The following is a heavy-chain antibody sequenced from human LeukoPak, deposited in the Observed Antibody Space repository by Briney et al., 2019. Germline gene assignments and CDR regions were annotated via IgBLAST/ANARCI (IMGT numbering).Heavy chain of an antibody. CDR1: GFTFSNYW. D-gene: IGHD4-23*01. CDR2: IEQDGGEK. V-gene: IGHV3-7*01. J-gene: IGHJ4*02. CDR3: ARDRGYSTFDY. Sequence: GGSLRLSCAASGFTFSNYWMSWVRQAPGQGLEWVANIEQDGGEKNYVDSVKGRFTISRDNARNSLYLRMNSLRAEDTAVYYCARDRGYSTFDYWGQGTLVTVSS.